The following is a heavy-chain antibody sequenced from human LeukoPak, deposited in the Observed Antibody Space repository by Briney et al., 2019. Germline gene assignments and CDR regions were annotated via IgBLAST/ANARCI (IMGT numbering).Heavy chain of an antibody. CDR3: ARGCSSTSCYLYY. D-gene: IGHD2-2*01. V-gene: IGHV3-21*01. J-gene: IGHJ4*02. CDR1: GFTFSSYS. Sequence: PGGSLRLSCAASGFTFSSYSMNWVRQAPGKGLEWVSSISSSSSYIYYADSVKGRFTTSTDNAKNSLYLQMNSLRAEDTAVYYCARGCSSTSCYLYYWGQGTLVTVSS. CDR2: ISSSSSYI.